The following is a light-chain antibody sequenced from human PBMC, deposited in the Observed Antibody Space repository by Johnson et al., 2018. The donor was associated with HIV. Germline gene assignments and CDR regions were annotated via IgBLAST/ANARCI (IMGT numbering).Light chain of an antibody. J-gene: IGLJ1*01. CDR1: SSNIGSNT. CDR3: AAWDDSLNGFYV. Sequence: QPLLTQPPSASGTPGQRVTISCSGSSSNIGSNTVNWYQQLPGTAPKLLIYRNNQRPSGVPDRFSGSKSGTSASLAISGLQAEDAADYYCAAWDDSLNGFYVFGTGTKVTVL. CDR2: RNN. V-gene: IGLV1-44*01.